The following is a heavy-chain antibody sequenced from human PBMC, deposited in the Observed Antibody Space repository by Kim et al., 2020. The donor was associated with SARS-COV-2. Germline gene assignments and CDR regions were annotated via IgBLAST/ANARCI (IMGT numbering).Heavy chain of an antibody. V-gene: IGHV3-43*02. Sequence: GVSLRLSCAASGFTFDDYAMHWVRQAPGKGLEWVSLISGDGGSTYYADSVKGRFTISRDNSKNSLYLQMNSLRTEDTALYYCAKDPTGYSSSWSGYWGQGTLVTVSS. J-gene: IGHJ4*02. CDR2: ISGDGGST. CDR3: AKDPTGYSSSWSGY. CDR1: GFTFDDYA. D-gene: IGHD6-13*01.